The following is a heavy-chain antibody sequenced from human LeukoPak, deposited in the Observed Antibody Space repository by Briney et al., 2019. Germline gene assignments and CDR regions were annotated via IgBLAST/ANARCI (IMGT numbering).Heavy chain of an antibody. Sequence: SVKVSCKASGYTFTNYGISWVRQAPGQGLEWMGGLIPIFGTANYAQKFQGRVTITADESTSTAYMELSSLRSEDTAVYYCARLHDYGDYRPFDYWGQGTLVTVSS. V-gene: IGHV1-69*13. CDR2: LIPIFGTA. CDR1: GYTFTNYG. D-gene: IGHD4-17*01. J-gene: IGHJ4*02. CDR3: ARLHDYGDYRPFDY.